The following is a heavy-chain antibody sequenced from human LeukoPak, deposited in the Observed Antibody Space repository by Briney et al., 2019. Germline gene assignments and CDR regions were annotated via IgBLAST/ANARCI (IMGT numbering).Heavy chain of an antibody. CDR1: GGSISSGSYY. CDR2: IYTSGST. CDR3: ARVSGSQIWFGGEAYYYYMDV. J-gene: IGHJ6*03. V-gene: IGHV4-61*02. D-gene: IGHD3-10*01. Sequence: PSQTLSLTCTVSGGSISSGSYYWSWIRQPAGKGLEWIGRIYTSGSTNYNPSLKSRVTISVDTSKNQFSLKLSSVTAADTAVYYCARVSGSQIWFGGEAYYYYMDVWGKGTTVTVSS.